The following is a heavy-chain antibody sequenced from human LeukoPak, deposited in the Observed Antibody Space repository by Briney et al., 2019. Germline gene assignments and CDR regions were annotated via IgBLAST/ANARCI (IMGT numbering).Heavy chain of an antibody. CDR3: ARRMDV. CDR2: IYYSGST. V-gene: IGHV4-59*08. J-gene: IGHJ6*02. CDR1: GGSISSYY. Sequence: SETLSLTCTVSGGSISSYYWSWIRQPPGKGLEWIGYIYYSGSTNYNPSLKSRVTISVDASKNQFSLKLSSVTAADTAVYYCARRMDVWGQGTTVTVSS.